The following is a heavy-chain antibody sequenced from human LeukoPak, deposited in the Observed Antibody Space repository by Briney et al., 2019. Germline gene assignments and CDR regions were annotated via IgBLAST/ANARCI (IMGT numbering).Heavy chain of an antibody. V-gene: IGHV1-2*02. J-gene: IGHJ3*02. CDR3: ARLEKIVVVPAAIFVDAFDI. CDR1: GYTFTGYY. CDR2: INPNSGGT. Sequence: ASVKVSCKASGYTFTGYYMHWVRQAPGQGLEWMGWINPNSGGTNYAQKFQGRVTMTRDTSISTAYMELSRLRSDDMAVYYCARLEKIVVVPAAIFVDAFDIWGQGTMVTVSS. D-gene: IGHD2-2*01.